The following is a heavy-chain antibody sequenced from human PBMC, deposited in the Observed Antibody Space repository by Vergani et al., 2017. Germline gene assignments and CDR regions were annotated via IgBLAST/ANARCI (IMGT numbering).Heavy chain of an antibody. V-gene: IGHV4-61*02. CDR3: ARDRDIAVVPAAKPYYYYYYGMDV. J-gene: IGHJ6*02. D-gene: IGHD2-2*02. CDR2: IYTSGST. CDR1: GGSISSGSYY. Sequence: QVQLQESGPGLVKPSQTLSLTCTVSGGSISSGSYYWSWIRQPAGKGLEWIGRIYTSGSTNYNPSLKSRVTISVDTSKNQFSLKLSSVTAADTAVYYCARDRDIAVVPAAKPYYYYYYGMDVWGQGTTVTVSS.